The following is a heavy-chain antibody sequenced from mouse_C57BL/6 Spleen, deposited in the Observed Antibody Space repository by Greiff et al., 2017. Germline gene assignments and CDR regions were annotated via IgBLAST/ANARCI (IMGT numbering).Heavy chain of an antibody. V-gene: IGHV1-69*01. CDR1: GYTFTSYW. CDR3: ASPGSSYGAMDY. CDR2: IDPSDSYT. D-gene: IGHD1-1*01. Sequence: QVQLQQPGAELVMPGASVKLSCKASGYTFTSYWMHWVKQRPGQGLEWIGEIDPSDSYTNYNQKFKGKSTLTVDKSSSTAYMQLSSLTSEDSAVYYCASPGSSYGAMDYWGQGTSVTVSS. J-gene: IGHJ4*01.